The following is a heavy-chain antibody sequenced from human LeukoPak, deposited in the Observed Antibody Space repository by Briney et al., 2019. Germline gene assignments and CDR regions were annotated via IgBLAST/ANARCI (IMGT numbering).Heavy chain of an antibody. J-gene: IGHJ6*02. CDR2: INHSGST. V-gene: IGHV4-34*01. D-gene: IGHD6-13*01. CDR1: GGSFSGYY. Sequence: SETLSLTCAVYGGSFSGYYWSWIRQPPGKGLEWIGEINHSGSTNYNPSLKSRVTISVGTSKNQFSLKLSSVTAADTAVYYCARGIAAAAPDDYGMDVWGQGTTVTVSS. CDR3: ARGIAAAAPDDYGMDV.